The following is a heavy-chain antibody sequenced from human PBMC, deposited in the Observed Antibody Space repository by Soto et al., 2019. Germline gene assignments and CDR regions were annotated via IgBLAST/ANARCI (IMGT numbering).Heavy chain of an antibody. J-gene: IGHJ6*02. Sequence: ASVKVSCKASGGTFSSYAISWVRQAPGQGLEWMGGIIPIFGTANYAQKFQGRVTITADESTSTAYMELSSLRSEDTAVYYCAREQTYYYGSGGDSYGMDVWGQGTTVIVSS. D-gene: IGHD3-10*01. CDR1: GGTFSSYA. V-gene: IGHV1-69*13. CDR3: AREQTYYYGSGGDSYGMDV. CDR2: IIPIFGTA.